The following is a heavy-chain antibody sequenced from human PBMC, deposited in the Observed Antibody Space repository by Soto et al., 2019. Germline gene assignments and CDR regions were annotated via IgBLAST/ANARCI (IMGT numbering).Heavy chain of an antibody. CDR2: IYHSGST. V-gene: IGHV4-38-2*02. Sequence: SETLSLTCSVSVYSISSGYYWGFIRQPPGKGLEWIGSIYHSGSTYYNPSLKSRVTISVDTSKNQFSLKLSSVTAADTAVYYCARVPMVRGVICYFDYWGQGTLVTVSS. J-gene: IGHJ4*02. CDR1: VYSISSGYY. D-gene: IGHD3-10*01. CDR3: ARVPMVRGVICYFDY.